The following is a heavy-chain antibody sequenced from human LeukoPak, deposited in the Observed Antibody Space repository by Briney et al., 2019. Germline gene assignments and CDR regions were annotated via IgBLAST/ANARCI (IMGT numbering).Heavy chain of an antibody. CDR3: ARDTYYDFWNGYYSNNWFDP. CDR2: IIPIFGTA. Sequence: SVKVSCKASGGTFSSYAISWVRQAPGQGLEWMGGIIPIFGTANYAQKFQGRVTITTDESTSTAYMELSSLRSEDTAVYYCARDTYYDFWNGYYSNNWFDPWGQGTLVTVSS. J-gene: IGHJ5*02. D-gene: IGHD3-3*01. CDR1: GGTFSSYA. V-gene: IGHV1-69*05.